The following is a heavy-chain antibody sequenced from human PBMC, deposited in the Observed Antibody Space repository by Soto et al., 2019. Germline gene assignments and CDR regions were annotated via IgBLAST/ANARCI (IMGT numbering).Heavy chain of an antibody. CDR1: GFTFSSYS. D-gene: IGHD6-6*01. Sequence: GGSLRLSCAASGFTFSSYSMDWVRQAPGKGLEWVSSISSSSSYIYYADSGKGRFTISRDNAKNSLYLQMNRLRAEATAVYYCASGQLYRTSSNWFDPWGQGTLVTVSS. CDR3: ASGQLYRTSSNWFDP. V-gene: IGHV3-21*01. CDR2: ISSSSSYI. J-gene: IGHJ5*02.